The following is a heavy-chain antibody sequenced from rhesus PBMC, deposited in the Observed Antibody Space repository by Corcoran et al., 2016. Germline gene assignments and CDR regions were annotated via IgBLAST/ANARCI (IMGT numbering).Heavy chain of an antibody. CDR2: VYGPTGDN. Sequence: QVQLQESGPGLVKPSETLSLTCTVSGASISDRFYWTWLRQSPERGLEWIGDVYGPTGDNQYNPPRRGRVTVSKAPTHNRFSMELTAVTAADPAAYFCARRGDYTSDRFKDSLYSWGRGLLGIVSS. V-gene: IGHV4S7*01. CDR1: GASISDRFY. J-gene: IGHJ5-2*02. CDR3: ARRGDYTSDRFKDSLYS. D-gene: IGHD3-16*01.